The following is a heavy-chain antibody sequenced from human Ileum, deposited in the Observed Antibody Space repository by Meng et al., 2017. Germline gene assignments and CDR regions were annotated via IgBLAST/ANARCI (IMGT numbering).Heavy chain of an antibody. CDR2: ISAIGNT. J-gene: IGHJ4*02. V-gene: IGHV3-11*01. CDR3: AKSPRGIDFDD. D-gene: IGHD3-10*01. CDR1: GFNFSDFY. Sequence: QVQLVESGGALVKPGGSLRLSCAASGFNFSDFYTGWVRQAPGKGLEFIAYISAIGNTYFADSFLGRVIVSRDSAQKVLYLQMTRMRAEDTAVYYCAKSPRGIDFDDWGQGILVTVSS.